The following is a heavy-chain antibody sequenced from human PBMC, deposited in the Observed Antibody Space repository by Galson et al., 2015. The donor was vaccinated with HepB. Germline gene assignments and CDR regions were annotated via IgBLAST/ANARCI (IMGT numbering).Heavy chain of an antibody. J-gene: IGHJ6*02. Sequence: ALRLSCAGSEFTVSSNSMNCVRQAPGEGLEWVSLIDSGARTYYAACVKGRFTIFRDNSKNTLYLHMNSLRAEDTAVYYCAREGAGGGMAVWGQGTTVTVSS. CDR1: EFTVSSNS. CDR3: AREGAGGGMAV. V-gene: IGHV3-53*01. CDR2: IDSGART. D-gene: IGHD3-16*01.